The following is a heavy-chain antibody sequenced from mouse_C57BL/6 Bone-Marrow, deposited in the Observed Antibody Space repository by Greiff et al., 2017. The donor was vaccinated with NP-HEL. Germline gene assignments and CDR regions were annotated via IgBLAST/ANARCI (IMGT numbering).Heavy chain of an antibody. CDR3: AREGLGGAMDY. Sequence: EVQLQQSGPELVKPGASVKISCKASGYTFTDYYMNWVKQSHGKSLEWIGDINPNNGGTSYNQKFKGKATLTVDKSSSTAYMELRSLTSEDSAVYYCAREGLGGAMDYWGQGTSVTVSS. V-gene: IGHV1-26*01. CDR2: INPNNGGT. CDR1: GYTFTDYY. D-gene: IGHD4-1*01. J-gene: IGHJ4*01.